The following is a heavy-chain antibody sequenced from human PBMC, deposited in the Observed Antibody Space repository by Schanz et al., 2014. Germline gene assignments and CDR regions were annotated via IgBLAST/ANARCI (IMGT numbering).Heavy chain of an antibody. V-gene: IGHV3-11*04. CDR2: ISRDGTTS. J-gene: IGHJ4*02. CDR3: AKSYDTSGYSGFDY. D-gene: IGHD3-22*01. CDR1: GFIFNDYY. Sequence: QVRLVESGGGVVQPGGSLRLSCAASGFIFNDYYMNWIRQAPGKGLEWLSYISRDGTTSYYADSVKGRFTISRDNAKNSLYLEMTSLRTEDTAVYFCAKSYDTSGYSGFDYWGQGTLVTVSS.